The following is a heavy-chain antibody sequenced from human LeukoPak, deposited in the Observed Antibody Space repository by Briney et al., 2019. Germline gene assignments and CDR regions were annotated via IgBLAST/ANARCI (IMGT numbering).Heavy chain of an antibody. Sequence: GGSLRLSCAASGFTFSSYGMHWVRQAPGKGLEWVAFIRYDGSNKYYADSVKGRFTISRDNSKNTLYLQMNSLRAEDTAVYYCAKEIAVEMATISYYYYYMDVWGKGTTVTISS. CDR3: AKEIAVEMATISYYYYYMDV. CDR1: GFTFSSYG. CDR2: IRYDGSNK. V-gene: IGHV3-30*02. D-gene: IGHD5-24*01. J-gene: IGHJ6*03.